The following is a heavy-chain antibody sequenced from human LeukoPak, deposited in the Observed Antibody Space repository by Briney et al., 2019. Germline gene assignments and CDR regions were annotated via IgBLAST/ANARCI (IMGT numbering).Heavy chain of an antibody. Sequence: SETLSLTCAVYGGSFSGYYWSWIRQPPGKGLEWIGEINHSGSTNYNPSLKRRVTISVDTSKNQFSLKLSSVTAADTAVYYCARGGYCSSTSCYLVYWGQGTLVTVSS. J-gene: IGHJ4*02. D-gene: IGHD2-2*01. CDR1: GGSFSGYY. CDR2: INHSGST. CDR3: ARGGYCSSTSCYLVY. V-gene: IGHV4-34*01.